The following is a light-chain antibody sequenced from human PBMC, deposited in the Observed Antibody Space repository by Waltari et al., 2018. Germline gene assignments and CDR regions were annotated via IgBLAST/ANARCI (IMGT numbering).Light chain of an antibody. Sequence: EIVLTQSPGTLSLSPGETATLSCRASQSVGRYLAWYQQKPGQAPRLLIYNIFNRATGIPDRFSGSGSGTDFTLTISRLEPEDFVVYYCQHYVRLPATFGQGTKVEIK. CDR2: NIF. CDR3: QHYVRLPAT. V-gene: IGKV3-20*01. J-gene: IGKJ1*01. CDR1: QSVGRY.